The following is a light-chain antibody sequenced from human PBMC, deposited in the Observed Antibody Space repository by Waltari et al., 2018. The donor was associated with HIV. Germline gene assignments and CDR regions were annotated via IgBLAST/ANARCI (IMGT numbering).Light chain of an antibody. CDR3: QQFTSLPIT. Sequence: DILMTQSPPSLSASVGGKVTITCRASQDIGNHLSWYRQKSGRAPELLIYGASFLESGVPSKFSGRGSGTTFIFTINSLQPEDSATYYCQQFTSLPITFSPGTTVDIK. CDR1: QDIGNH. V-gene: IGKV1-33*01. CDR2: GAS. J-gene: IGKJ3*01.